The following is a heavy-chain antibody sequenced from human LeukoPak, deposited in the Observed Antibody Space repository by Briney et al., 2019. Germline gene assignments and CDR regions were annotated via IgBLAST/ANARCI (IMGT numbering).Heavy chain of an antibody. CDR2: IYHSGTI. CDR3: ARDLLGSSGAFDI. Sequence: SETLSLTCTVSGGSVSGGYSWSWIRQPPGKGLEWIGIIYHSGTIYYNPSLKRRLSISVDRSKNQVSLKLSSVTAADTAVYYCARDLLGSSGAFDIWGQGTMVTVSS. V-gene: IGHV4-30-2*01. D-gene: IGHD6-6*01. CDR1: GGSVSGGYS. J-gene: IGHJ3*02.